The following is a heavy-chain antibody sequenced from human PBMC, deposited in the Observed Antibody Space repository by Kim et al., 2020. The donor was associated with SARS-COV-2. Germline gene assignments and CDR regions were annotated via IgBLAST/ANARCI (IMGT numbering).Heavy chain of an antibody. J-gene: IGHJ6*02. CDR1: GFTFSTFA. D-gene: IGHD3-10*01. V-gene: IGHV3-23*01. CDR3: VKDLLGGFGEFHTSHYGMDV. CDR2: VTGRGTVT. Sequence: GGSLRLSCRGSGFTFSTFAMSWVRQGPGKGLEWVSAVTGRGTVTFYAASVKGRFTISRDNSMNTLYLQMNTVGVEDTGVYFCVKDLLGGFGEFHTSHYGMDVWGLGTTVAVSS.